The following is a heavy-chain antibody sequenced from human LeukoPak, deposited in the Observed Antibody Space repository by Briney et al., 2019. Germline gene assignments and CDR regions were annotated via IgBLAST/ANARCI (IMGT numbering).Heavy chain of an antibody. J-gene: IGHJ4*02. D-gene: IGHD1-26*01. V-gene: IGHV3-30-3*01. CDR2: ISYDGSNK. CDR3: ARESLGQWNLPQGGVY. Sequence: PGRSLRLSCAASGFTFTSYAMHWVRQAPGKGLEWVALISYDGSNKYYTDSVKGRFTISRDNSRNMVYLQLNSLRAEDTAVYFCARESLGQWNLPQGGVYWGQGTLVAVSS. CDR1: GFTFTSYA.